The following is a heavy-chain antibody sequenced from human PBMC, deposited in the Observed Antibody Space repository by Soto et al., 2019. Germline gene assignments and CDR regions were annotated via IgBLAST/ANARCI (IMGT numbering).Heavy chain of an antibody. D-gene: IGHD3-16*01. CDR1: GFTFSSYA. CDR2: ISGSGGST. V-gene: IGHV3-23*01. CDR3: ARPFRVGRGAFDI. J-gene: IGHJ3*02. Sequence: EVQLLESGGGLVQPGGSLRLSCAASGFTFSSYAMSWVRQAPGKGLEWVSAISGSGGSTYYADSVKGRFTISRDNSKNTLYLQMNSLRAEDTAVYYCARPFRVGRGAFDIWGQGTMVTVSS.